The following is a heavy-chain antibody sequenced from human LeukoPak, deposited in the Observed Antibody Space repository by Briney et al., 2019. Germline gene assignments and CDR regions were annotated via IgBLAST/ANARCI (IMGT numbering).Heavy chain of an antibody. J-gene: IGHJ5*02. CDR1: GFTGSHNY. V-gene: IGHV3-69-1*01. CDR3: ARDAGNSGYGCDL. D-gene: IGHD5-12*01. CDR2: IRSSSET. Sequence: PGGSLRLSCAASGFTGSHNYMNWVRQAPGKGLEWVSHIRSSSETFYADSVKGRFTISRDNARNSLYLQMNNLRGEDTAIYYCARDAGNSGYGCDLWGQGTLVTVSS.